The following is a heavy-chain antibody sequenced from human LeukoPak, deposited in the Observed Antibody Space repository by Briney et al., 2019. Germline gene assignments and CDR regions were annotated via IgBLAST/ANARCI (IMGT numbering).Heavy chain of an antibody. CDR2: IIPILGIA. D-gene: IGHD6-19*01. V-gene: IGHV1-69*04. J-gene: IGHJ4*02. CDR1: GGTFSSYA. Sequence: GASVKVSCKASGGTFSSYAIGWVRQAPGQGLEWMGRIIPILGIANYAQKFQGRVTITADKSTSTAYMELSSLRSEDTAVYYCARYSSGWYYFDYWGQGTLVTVSS. CDR3: ARYSSGWYYFDY.